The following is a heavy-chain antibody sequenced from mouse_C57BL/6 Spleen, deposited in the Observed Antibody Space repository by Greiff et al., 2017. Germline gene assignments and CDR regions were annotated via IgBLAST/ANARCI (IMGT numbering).Heavy chain of an antibody. CDR2: IHPNSGST. D-gene: IGHD1-1*01. J-gene: IGHJ2*01. CDR3: ARNYGSSDRYFDY. CDR1: GYTFTSYW. V-gene: IGHV1-64*01. Sequence: VQLQQPGAELVKPGASVKLSCKASGYTFTSYWMHWVKQRPGQGLEWIGMIHPNSGSTNYNEKFKSKATLTVDKSSSTAYMQLSSLTSEDSAVYYCARNYGSSDRYFDYWGQGTTLTVSS.